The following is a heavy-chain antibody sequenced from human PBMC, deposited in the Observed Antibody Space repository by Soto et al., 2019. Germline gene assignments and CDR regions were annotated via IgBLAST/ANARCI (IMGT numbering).Heavy chain of an antibody. D-gene: IGHD3-10*01. CDR2: IYYSGST. Sequence: SGTLSLTCTVSGGSISSSSYYWSWIRQHPGKGLECIGSIYYSGSTYYNPSLKSRVTISVDTSKNQFSLKLSSVTAADTAVYYCARHVYYYGSGSQFDYWGQGTLVTVSS. CDR3: ARHVYYYGSGSQFDY. V-gene: IGHV4-39*01. CDR1: GGSISSSSYY. J-gene: IGHJ4*02.